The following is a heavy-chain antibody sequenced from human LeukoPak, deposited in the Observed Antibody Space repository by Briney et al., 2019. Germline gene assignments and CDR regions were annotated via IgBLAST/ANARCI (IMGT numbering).Heavy chain of an antibody. Sequence: PGGSLRLSCAASGFTFSSYSMNWVRQAPGKGLEWVSSISSGSSFTYYADSVKGRFTISRDNAKNSLYLLMNSLRAEDTAVYYCARDSSGSDHFDNWGQGTLVTVSS. CDR2: ISSGSSFT. V-gene: IGHV3-21*01. CDR3: ARDSSGSDHFDN. J-gene: IGHJ4*02. D-gene: IGHD3-10*01. CDR1: GFTFSSYS.